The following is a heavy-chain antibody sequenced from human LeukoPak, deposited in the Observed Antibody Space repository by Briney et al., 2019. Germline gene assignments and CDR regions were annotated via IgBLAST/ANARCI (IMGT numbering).Heavy chain of an antibody. J-gene: IGHJ4*02. CDR1: GFTFSSYA. D-gene: IGHD3-22*01. CDR3: AKDERLTYYDSSGYTDY. CDR2: ISGNGGST. Sequence: GGTLRLSCAASGFTFSSYAMSWVRQAPGKGLEWVSTISGNGGSTYYADSVKGRFTISRDNSRNTLYLQMNSLRAEDTAVYYCAKDERLTYYDSSGYTDYWGQGTLVTVSS. V-gene: IGHV3-23*01.